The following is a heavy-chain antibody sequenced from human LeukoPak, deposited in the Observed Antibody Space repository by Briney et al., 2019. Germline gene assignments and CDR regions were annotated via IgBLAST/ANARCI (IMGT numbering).Heavy chain of an antibody. CDR1: GFPVSSNY. CDR2: IYTGGNT. V-gene: IGHV3-53*01. J-gene: IGHJ4*02. CDR3: ARGRPPYYFDY. Sequence: GGSLRLSCTASGFPVSSNYMTWVRQAPGKGLEWVSVIYTGGNTDHADSVQGRFTLSRDNSKDTLYLHMNSLRVEDTAVYYCARGRPPYYFDYWGQGTLVTVSS.